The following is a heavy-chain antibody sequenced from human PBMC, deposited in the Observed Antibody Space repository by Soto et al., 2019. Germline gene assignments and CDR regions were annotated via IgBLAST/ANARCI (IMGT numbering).Heavy chain of an antibody. CDR1: GFTFSSYW. V-gene: IGHV3-7*03. Sequence: SGGSLRLSCAASGFTFSSYWMSWVRQAPGKGLEWVARINQDGSEKYYVDSVKGRFTISRDNAKNTLYLQMNSLRAEDTAVYYCAKASRSTTVVTFFDYWGQGTLVTVSS. CDR2: INQDGSEK. D-gene: IGHD4-17*01. CDR3: AKASRSTTVVTFFDY. J-gene: IGHJ4*02.